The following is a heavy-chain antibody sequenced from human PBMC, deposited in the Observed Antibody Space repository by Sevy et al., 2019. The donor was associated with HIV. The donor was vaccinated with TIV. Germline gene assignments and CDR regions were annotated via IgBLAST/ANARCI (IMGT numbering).Heavy chain of an antibody. Sequence: GGSLRLSCAASGFSISGYRMHWVRQAPGKGLEWVAVIWYDGTDREYADSVKGRFTISRDNSKNTLYLQMNSLRVEDTAVYYCAREDIRVTGIGYYFHSWGQGTLVTVSS. J-gene: IGHJ4*02. CDR3: AREDIRVTGIGYYFHS. D-gene: IGHD2-21*02. CDR2: IWYDGTDR. CDR1: GFSISGYR. V-gene: IGHV3-33*01.